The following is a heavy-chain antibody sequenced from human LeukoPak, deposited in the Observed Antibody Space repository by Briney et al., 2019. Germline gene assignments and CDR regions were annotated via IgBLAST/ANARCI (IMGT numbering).Heavy chain of an antibody. J-gene: IGHJ5*02. CDR1: GFSLSTSGVG. CDR3: AHGSITIFGVVIEFDP. V-gene: IGHV2-5*01. D-gene: IGHD3-3*01. Sequence: SGPTLVKPTQTLTLTCTFSGFSLSTSGVGVGWIRQPPGKALEWLALIYWNDDKRYSPSLKSRLTITKDTSKNQVVLTMTNMDPVDTATYYCAHGSITIFGVVIEFDPWGQGTLVTVSS. CDR2: IYWNDDK.